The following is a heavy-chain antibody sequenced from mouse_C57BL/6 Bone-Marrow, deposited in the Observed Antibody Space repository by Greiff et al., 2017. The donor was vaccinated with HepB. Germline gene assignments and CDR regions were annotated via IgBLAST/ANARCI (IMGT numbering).Heavy chain of an antibody. CDR3: ARKVGYYHGSSYVEYFDY. Sequence: QVQLQQPGAELVRPGSSVKLSCKASGYTFTSYWMHWVKQRPIHGLEWIGNIDPSDSETHYNQKFKDKATLTVDKSSSTAYMQLSSLTSEDSAVYYCARKVGYYHGSSYVEYFDYWGQGTTLTVSS. CDR2: IDPSDSET. CDR1: GYTFTSYW. J-gene: IGHJ2*01. V-gene: IGHV1-52*01. D-gene: IGHD1-1*01.